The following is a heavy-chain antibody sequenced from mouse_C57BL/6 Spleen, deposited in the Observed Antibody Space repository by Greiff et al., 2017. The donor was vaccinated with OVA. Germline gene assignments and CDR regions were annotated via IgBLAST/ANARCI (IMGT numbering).Heavy chain of an antibody. CDR2: IYPGDGDT. CDR1: GYAFSRSW. V-gene: IGHV1-82*01. CDR3: AKEDYYGTSVDY. Sequence: QVQLQQSGPELVKPGASVKISCKASGYAFSRSWMNWVKQRTGKGLEWIGRIYPGDGDTNYNGKFKGKATLTADKSSSTAYMQLSSLTSEDSAVYFCAKEDYYGTSVDYWGQGTTLTVSS. D-gene: IGHD1-1*01. J-gene: IGHJ2*01.